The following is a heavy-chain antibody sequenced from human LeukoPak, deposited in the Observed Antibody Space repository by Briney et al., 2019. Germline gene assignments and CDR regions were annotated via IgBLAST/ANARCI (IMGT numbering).Heavy chain of an antibody. V-gene: IGHV1-24*01. CDR1: GYTLTELS. CDR2: FDPEDGET. D-gene: IGHD6-13*01. Sequence: ASVKVSCKVSGYTLTELSMHWVRQAPGKGLEWMGGFDPEDGETIYAQKFQGRVTMTEDTSTDTAYMELSSLRSEDTAVYYCATDASNIAAAGTCDYLDYWGQGTLVTVSS. J-gene: IGHJ4*02. CDR3: ATDASNIAAAGTCDYLDY.